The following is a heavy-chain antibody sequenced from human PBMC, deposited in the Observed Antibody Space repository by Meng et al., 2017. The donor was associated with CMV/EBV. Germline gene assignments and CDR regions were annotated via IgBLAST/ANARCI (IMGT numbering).Heavy chain of an antibody. V-gene: IGHV1-69*05. Sequence: SCKSSGGTFSSYAISWVRQAPGQGLEWMGEIIPIFGAANYAQKFQGRVTITTDESTSTAYMELSSLRSEDTAVYYCARGEQLAPFDYWGQGTLVTVSS. J-gene: IGHJ4*02. D-gene: IGHD6-6*01. CDR2: IIPIFGAA. CDR1: GGTFSSYA. CDR3: ARGEQLAPFDY.